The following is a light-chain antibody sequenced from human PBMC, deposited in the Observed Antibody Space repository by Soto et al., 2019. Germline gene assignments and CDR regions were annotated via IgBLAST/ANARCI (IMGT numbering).Light chain of an antibody. J-gene: IGKJ4*01. Sequence: EIVLTQSPGTLSLSPGERATLSCRASQSVRNDHVAWYQQKTGQAPRLLISRAVTRAIGIPDRFSGSGSGTGFTLTISSLEPEDFAVYYCQQRSNWPLTFGGGTKVDI. CDR1: QSVRNDH. CDR2: RAV. CDR3: QQRSNWPLT. V-gene: IGKV3D-20*02.